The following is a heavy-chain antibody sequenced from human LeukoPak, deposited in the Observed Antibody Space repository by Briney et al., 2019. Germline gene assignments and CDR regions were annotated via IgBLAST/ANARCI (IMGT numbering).Heavy chain of an antibody. J-gene: IGHJ4*02. V-gene: IGHV3-23*01. CDR2: ISGSGGST. CDR3: AKDARIYYDSSGYYDY. CDR1: GFTFSSYA. D-gene: IGHD3-22*01. Sequence: GGSLRLSCAASGFTFSSYAMSWVRQAPGKGLEWVSAISGSGGSTYYADSVKGRFTISRDNSKNTLYLQMNSLRAEDTAVYYCAKDARIYYDSSGYYDYWGQGTLVTVSS.